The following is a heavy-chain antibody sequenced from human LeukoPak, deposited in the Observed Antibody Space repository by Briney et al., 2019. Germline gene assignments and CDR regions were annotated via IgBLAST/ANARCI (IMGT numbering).Heavy chain of an antibody. J-gene: IGHJ4*02. Sequence: ASVTVSCTASGYTFTSYDINWVRQATGQGLEWTGWMNPNSGNTGYAQKFQGRVTMTRNTSISTAYMELSSLRSEDTAVYYCASSLVYGGNSGFDYWGQGTLVTVSS. D-gene: IGHD4-23*01. CDR2: MNPNSGNT. CDR3: ASSLVYGGNSGFDY. V-gene: IGHV1-8*01. CDR1: GYTFTSYD.